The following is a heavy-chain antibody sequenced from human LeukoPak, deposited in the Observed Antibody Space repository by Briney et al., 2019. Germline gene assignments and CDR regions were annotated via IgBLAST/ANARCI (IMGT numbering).Heavy chain of an antibody. D-gene: IGHD2-2*01. J-gene: IGHJ5*02. CDR3: ARGGASSIPFDP. CDR1: GVSVSSGSYY. Sequence: SETLSLTCTVSGVSVSSGSYYWSWIRQPPGKGLEWIGFIHNSGSTKYNPSLMSRVTISVDTSKNQFSLKLSSVTAAETAVYYCARGGASSIPFDPWGQGTLVTVSS. CDR2: IHNSGST. V-gene: IGHV4-61*01.